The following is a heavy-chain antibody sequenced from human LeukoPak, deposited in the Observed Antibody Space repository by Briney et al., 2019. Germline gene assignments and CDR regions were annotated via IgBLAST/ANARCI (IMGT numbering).Heavy chain of an antibody. Sequence: PGGSLRLSCVASGFSFSTYGMHWVRQAPGKGLEWVAVMSYDGGDRYYADSVKGRFTISRDNSKNTLYLQMNSLRSEDTAVYYCAREYVWGSYRWGFDYWGQGTLVTVSS. D-gene: IGHD3-16*02. V-gene: IGHV3-30*03. CDR2: MSYDGGDR. CDR3: AREYVWGSYRWGFDY. J-gene: IGHJ4*02. CDR1: GFSFSTYG.